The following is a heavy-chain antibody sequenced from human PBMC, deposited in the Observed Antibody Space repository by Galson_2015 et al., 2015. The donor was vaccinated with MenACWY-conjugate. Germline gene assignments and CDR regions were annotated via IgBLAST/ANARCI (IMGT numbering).Heavy chain of an antibody. V-gene: IGHV3-21*06. CDR2: IGGSGNYI. CDR3: ATYYCTSGTCYHFDC. CDR1: GFTFSSYS. J-gene: IGHJ4*02. Sequence: SLRLSCAASGFTFSSYSMNWVRQAPGKGLEWVSCIGGSGNYISYADSVRGRFAISRDNAENSLYLQMDSLRVEDTAMYYCATYYCTSGTCYHFDCWGLGTLVTVSS. D-gene: IGHD2-8*01.